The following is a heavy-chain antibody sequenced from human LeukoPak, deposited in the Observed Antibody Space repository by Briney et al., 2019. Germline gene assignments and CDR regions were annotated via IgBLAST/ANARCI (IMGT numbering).Heavy chain of an antibody. CDR3: ARAQLRYFDWTENWFDP. J-gene: IGHJ5*02. V-gene: IGHV1-18*01. CDR2: ISSYNGNT. CDR1: GYTFTSYG. D-gene: IGHD3-9*01. Sequence: ASVKVSCKASGYTFTSYGISWVRQAPGQGLEWMGWISSYNGNTNYAQKLQGRATMTTGTSTSTAYMELRSLRSDDTAVYYCARAQLRYFDWTENWFDPWGQGTLVTVSS.